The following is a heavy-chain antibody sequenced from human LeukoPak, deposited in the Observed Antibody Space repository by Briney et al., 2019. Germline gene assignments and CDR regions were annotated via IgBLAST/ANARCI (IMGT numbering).Heavy chain of an antibody. D-gene: IGHD5-18*01. V-gene: IGHV4-39*01. CDR3: ARSDAQLWLSNYYGMDV. J-gene: IGHJ6*02. CDR1: GGSISSSSYY. CDR2: IYYSGST. Sequence: SETLSLTCTVSGGSISSSSYYWGWIRQPPGKGLEWIGSIYYSGSTYHNPSLKSQVTISVDTSKNQFSLKLSSVTAADTAVYYCARSDAQLWLSNYYGMDVWGQGTTVTVSS.